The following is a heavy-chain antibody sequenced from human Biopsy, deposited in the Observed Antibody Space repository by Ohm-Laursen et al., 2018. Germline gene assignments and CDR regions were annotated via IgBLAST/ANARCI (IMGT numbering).Heavy chain of an antibody. CDR1: GYTFTGYH. J-gene: IGHJ5*02. V-gene: IGHV1-2*02. D-gene: IGHD3-22*01. Sequence: ASVKVSCKASGYTFTGYHVHWVRQAPGQGLEWMGWINAKTGDTNYAQKFQGRVAMTRDTSISTAYVDLSSLRSDDTAVYYCTRGGYYYDSLAYYYWFDPWGQGTLVTVSS. CDR2: INAKTGDT. CDR3: TRGGYYYDSLAYYYWFDP.